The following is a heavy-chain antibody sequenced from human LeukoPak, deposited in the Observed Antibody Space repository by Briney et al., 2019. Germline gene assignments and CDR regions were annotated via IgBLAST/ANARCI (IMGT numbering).Heavy chain of an antibody. J-gene: IGHJ4*02. CDR3: ARDYSGWYYFDH. V-gene: IGHV4-59*01. CDR2: VYYSGST. D-gene: IGHD6-19*01. Sequence: SETLSLTCTVSGGSISSYCWSWIRQPPGKGLEWIGYVYYSGSTKYNPSLKSRVTISVDTSKNHFSLNLTSVTAADTAVYFCARDYSGWYYFDHWGQGIQVTVSS. CDR1: GGSISSYC.